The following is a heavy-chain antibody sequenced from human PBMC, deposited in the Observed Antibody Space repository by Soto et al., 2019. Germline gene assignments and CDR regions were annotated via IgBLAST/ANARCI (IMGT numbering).Heavy chain of an antibody. CDR2: IYWDDDK. V-gene: IGHV2-5*02. Sequence: QITLKESGPTLVEPTETLTLTCSFSGFSLTTSGVGVGWLRQAPGKALECLGIIYWDDDKRYNPSLKNRLTISKDTSQHHVLLSMTYMEPVDTATYFCAYRVTYRTYWDVGYFHPWGQGTLVTVS. J-gene: IGHJ1*01. CDR3: AYRVTYRTYWDVGYFHP. D-gene: IGHD1-1*01. CDR1: GFSLTTSGVG.